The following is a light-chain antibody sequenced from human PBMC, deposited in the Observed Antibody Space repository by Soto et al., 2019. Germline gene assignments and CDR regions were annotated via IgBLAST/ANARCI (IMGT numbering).Light chain of an antibody. CDR1: QSVLYSAKNKNF. CDR3: QQHYVNPIT. CDR2: WAS. V-gene: IGKV4-1*01. Sequence: DIVMTQSPDSLAVSLGERATIHCKSSQSVLYSAKNKNFLTWYQRKPGQPPKLLIYWASTRESGVPDRFTGSGSGTDFSLTIDRLQAEDVALSYCQQHYVNPITFGQGTRLEIK. J-gene: IGKJ5*01.